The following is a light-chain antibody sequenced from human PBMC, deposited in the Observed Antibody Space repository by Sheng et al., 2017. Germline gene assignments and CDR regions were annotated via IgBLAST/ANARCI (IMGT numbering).Light chain of an antibody. CDR2: QDN. J-gene: IGLJ3*02. CDR3: QAWDTNTGV. CDR1: KLGDKY. Sequence: SYELTQPPSVSVSPGQTASITCSGDKLGDKYACWYQQKPGQSPVLLIYQDNKRPSGIPERFSGSNSGNTATLTISGTQAMDEADYYCQAWDTNTGVFGGGTKLTVL. V-gene: IGLV3-1*01.